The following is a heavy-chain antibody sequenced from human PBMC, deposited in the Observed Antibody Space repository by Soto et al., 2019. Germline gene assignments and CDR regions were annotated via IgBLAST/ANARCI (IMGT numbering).Heavy chain of an antibody. CDR1: GYTLTELS. V-gene: IGHV1-24*01. Sequence: GASVKVSCKVSGYTLTELSMHWVRQAPGKGPEWMGGFDPEDGETIYAQKFQGRVTMTEDTSTDTAYMELSSLRSEDTAVYYCATLNTTVTTFSYYYYGMDVWGQGTTVTVSS. CDR2: FDPEDGET. D-gene: IGHD4-17*01. J-gene: IGHJ6*02. CDR3: ATLNTTVTTFSYYYYGMDV.